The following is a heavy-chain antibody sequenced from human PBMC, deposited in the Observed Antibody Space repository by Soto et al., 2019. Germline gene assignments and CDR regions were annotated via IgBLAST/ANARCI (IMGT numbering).Heavy chain of an antibody. V-gene: IGHV4-61*01. CDR1: GGSVTSGRFY. D-gene: IGHD6-19*01. Sequence: SETLSLTCTVSGGSVTSGRFYWSWSRQPPGKGLEWIGYIYYSGSTKYNPSLSSRVTISVDTSKNQFSLNLNYVTAADTAVYYCARSGSGSGWLGGQGTLVTVSS. J-gene: IGHJ4*02. CDR2: IYYSGST. CDR3: ARSGSGSGWL.